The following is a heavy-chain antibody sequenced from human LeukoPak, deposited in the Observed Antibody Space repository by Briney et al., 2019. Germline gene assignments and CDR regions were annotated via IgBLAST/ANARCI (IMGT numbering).Heavy chain of an antibody. CDR2: IYTSGST. V-gene: IGHV4-61*02. CDR3: ARDLGHFDWLLSGWFDP. D-gene: IGHD3-9*01. J-gene: IGHJ5*02. Sequence: SETLSLTCTVSGGSISSGSYYWSWIRQPAGKGLEWIGRIYTSGSTNYNPSLKSRVTISVDTSKNQFSLKLSSVTAADTAVYYCARDLGHFDWLLSGWFDPWGQGTLVTISS. CDR1: GGSISSGSYY.